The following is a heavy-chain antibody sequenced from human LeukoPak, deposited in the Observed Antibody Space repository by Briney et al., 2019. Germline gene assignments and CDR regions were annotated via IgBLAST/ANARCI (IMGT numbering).Heavy chain of an antibody. Sequence: SETLSLTCAVYGGSFSGYYWSWIRQPPGKGLEWIGYIYYSGSTYYNPSLKSRVTISVDTSKNQFSLKLSSVTAADTAVYYCASYTPTAPFDYWGQGTLVTVSS. CDR1: GGSFSGYY. J-gene: IGHJ4*02. V-gene: IGHV4-59*08. CDR3: ASYTPTAPFDY. CDR2: IYYSGST. D-gene: IGHD3-16*01.